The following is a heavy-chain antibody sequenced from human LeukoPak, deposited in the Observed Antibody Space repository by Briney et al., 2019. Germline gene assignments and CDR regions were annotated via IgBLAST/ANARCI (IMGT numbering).Heavy chain of an antibody. CDR2: ISGSGGST. D-gene: IGHD2-15*01. CDR1: GFTFSSYA. J-gene: IGHJ4*02. V-gene: IGHV3-23*01. Sequence: HSGGSLRLSCAASGFTFSSYAMSWVRQAPGKGLEWVSAISGSGGSTYYADSVKGRFTIPRDNSKNTLYLQMNSLRAEDTAVYYCALDIVVVVAAALDYWGQGTLVTVSS. CDR3: ALDIVVVVAAALDY.